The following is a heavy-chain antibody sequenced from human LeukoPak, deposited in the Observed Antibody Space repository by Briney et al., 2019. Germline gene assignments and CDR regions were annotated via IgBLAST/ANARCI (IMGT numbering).Heavy chain of an antibody. Sequence: SETLSLTCTVSGGSISSSSYYWGWIRQPPGKGLEWIGCIYYSGGTYYNPSLKSRVTIYVDTSKNQISLKLSSVTAADTAVYYCARHLTNWGQGTLVTVSS. V-gene: IGHV4-39*01. CDR1: GGSISSSSYY. CDR2: IYYSGGT. CDR3: ARHLTN. J-gene: IGHJ4*02.